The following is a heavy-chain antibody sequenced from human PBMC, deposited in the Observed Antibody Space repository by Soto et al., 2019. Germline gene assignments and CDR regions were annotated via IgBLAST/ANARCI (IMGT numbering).Heavy chain of an antibody. Sequence: QVQLVQSGAEVKKPGSSVKVSCKASGGTFSSYAISWVRQAPGQGLEWMGGIIPIFGTADYAQKFQGRVTITADESTSTAYMELTGLSSEDTAVYYCAAHFHWGPSNYYYGMDVWGQGTTVTVSS. CDR3: AAHFHWGPSNYYYGMDV. J-gene: IGHJ6*02. CDR1: GGTFSSYA. CDR2: IIPIFGTA. V-gene: IGHV1-69*12. D-gene: IGHD7-27*01.